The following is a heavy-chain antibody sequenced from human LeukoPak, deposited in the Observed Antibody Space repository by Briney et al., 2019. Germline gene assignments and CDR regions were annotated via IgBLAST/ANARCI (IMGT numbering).Heavy chain of an antibody. CDR2: IIPIFGTA. Sequence: SVKVSCKASGGTFSSYAISWVRQTPGQGLGWMGGIIPIFGTANYAQKFQGRVTITTDESTSTAYMELSSLRSEDTAVYYCAREPLRYFDWSHGAFDIWGQGTMVTVSS. V-gene: IGHV1-69*05. D-gene: IGHD3-9*01. J-gene: IGHJ3*02. CDR1: GGTFSSYA. CDR3: AREPLRYFDWSHGAFDI.